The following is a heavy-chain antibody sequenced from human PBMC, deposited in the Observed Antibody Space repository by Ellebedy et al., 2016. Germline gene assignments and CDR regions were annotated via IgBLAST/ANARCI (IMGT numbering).Heavy chain of an antibody. V-gene: IGHV1-3*01. CDR3: ARLTQQLVRDYYGMDV. Sequence: ASVKVSCKASGYTFTSYAMHWVRQAPGQRLEWMGWINAGNGNTKYSQRFQGRVTITRDTSASTAYMELSSLRSEDTAVYYCARLTQQLVRDYYGMDVWGKGTTVTVSS. J-gene: IGHJ6*04. CDR1: GYTFTSYA. D-gene: IGHD6-13*01. CDR2: INAGNGNT.